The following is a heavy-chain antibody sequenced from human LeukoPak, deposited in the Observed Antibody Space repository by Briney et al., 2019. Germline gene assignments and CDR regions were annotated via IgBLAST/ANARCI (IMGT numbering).Heavy chain of an antibody. D-gene: IGHD6-6*01. V-gene: IGHV3-48*03. CDR1: GFTFSSYE. J-gene: IGHJ5*01. Sequence: PGGSLRLSCAVSGFTFSSYEMKWVRQAPGKGLEWVSYISSSGSDIYYADSVKGRFTISRDNAKNSLYLQMNSLRVEDTAVYYCARDLLTIKYNSPDSWGQGTLVTVSS. CDR3: ARDLLTIKYNSPDS. CDR2: ISSSGSDI.